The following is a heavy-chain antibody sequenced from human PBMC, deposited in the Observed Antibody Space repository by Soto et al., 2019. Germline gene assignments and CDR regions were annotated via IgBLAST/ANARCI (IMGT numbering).Heavy chain of an antibody. J-gene: IGHJ3*02. V-gene: IGHV3-21*01. D-gene: IGHD6-19*01. CDR1: GFTFSSYS. CDR2: ITTSSTSI. CDR3: ARDQWLASHI. Sequence: EVQLVESGGGLVKPGGSLRLSCAASGFTFSSYSMNWVRQAPGKGLEWVSTITTSSTSIYYADSVKGRFTISRDNAQKSRYLQMNSAGYEDTAGYCCARDQWLASHIWGQGTMVTVSS.